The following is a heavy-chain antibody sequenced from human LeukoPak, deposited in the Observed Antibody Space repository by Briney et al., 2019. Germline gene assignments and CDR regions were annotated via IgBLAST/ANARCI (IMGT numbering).Heavy chain of an antibody. CDR1: GFIYSSYD. D-gene: IGHD2-8*01. CDR2: ISGSGGST. CDR3: AKDRSCINDVCYGYFDY. Sequence: GGSLRLSCTASGFIYSSYDMCWSRQAPGKGLEWVSTISGSGGSTYYADSVKGRFTISRDNSKNTVYLQMNSLRAEDTAVYYCAKDRSCINDVCYGYFDYWGKGTLVTVSS. J-gene: IGHJ4*01. V-gene: IGHV3-23*01.